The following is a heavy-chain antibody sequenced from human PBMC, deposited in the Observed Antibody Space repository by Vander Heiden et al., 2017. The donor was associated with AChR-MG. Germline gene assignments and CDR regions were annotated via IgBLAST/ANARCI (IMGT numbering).Heavy chain of an antibody. CDR2: IYYSGST. CDR1: GGSISSYY. CDR3: ARDPIDYDSSGYYYGWFDP. J-gene: IGHJ5*02. V-gene: IGHV4-59*01. Sequence: QVQLQESGPGLVKPSETLSLTCTVSGGSISSYYWSWIRQPPGKGLEWIGYIYYSGSTNYNPSLKSRVTISVDTSKNQFSLKLSSVTAADTAVYYCARDPIDYDSSGYYYGWFDPWGQGTLVTVSS. D-gene: IGHD3-22*01.